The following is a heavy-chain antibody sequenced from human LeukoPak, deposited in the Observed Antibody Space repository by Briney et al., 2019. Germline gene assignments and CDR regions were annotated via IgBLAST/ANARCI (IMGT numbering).Heavy chain of an antibody. CDR1: GLTFSSYS. V-gene: IGHV3-21*01. CDR3: ARLGAGYCSGGSCDGAFDI. J-gene: IGHJ3*02. CDR2: ISSSSSYI. D-gene: IGHD2-15*01. Sequence: GGSLRLSCAASGLTFSSYSLNWVGQAPGKGLEWVSSISSSSSYIYYADSVKGRFTISRDNAKNSLYLQMNSLRAEDTAVYYCARLGAGYCSGGSCDGAFDIWGQGTMVTVSS.